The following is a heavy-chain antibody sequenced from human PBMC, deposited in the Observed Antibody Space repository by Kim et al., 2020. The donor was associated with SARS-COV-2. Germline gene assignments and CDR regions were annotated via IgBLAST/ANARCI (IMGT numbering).Heavy chain of an antibody. J-gene: IGHJ6*02. V-gene: IGHV3-30*18. CDR2: ISYDGSNK. CDR1: GFTFSSYG. CDR3: AKEEGSGYSSGWTYYSYGMDV. D-gene: IGHD6-19*01. Sequence: GGSLRLSCAASGFTFSSYGMHWVRRAPGKGLEWVSVISYDGSNKYYADSVKGRFTISRDNSKNTLYLQMNSLRAEDTAVYYCAKEEGSGYSSGWTYYSYGMDVWGQGTTVTVSS.